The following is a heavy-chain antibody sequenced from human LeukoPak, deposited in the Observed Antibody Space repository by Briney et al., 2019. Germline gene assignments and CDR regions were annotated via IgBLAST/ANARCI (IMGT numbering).Heavy chain of an antibody. D-gene: IGHD2-2*01. CDR3: AREGPDIVVAPAAPLAY. Sequence: PGGSLRLSCAASGFTFDDYGMSWVRQAPGKGLELVSGINWNGGSTGYADSVKGRFTISRDNAKNSLYLQMNSLRAEDTALYYCAREGPDIVVAPAAPLAYWGQGTLVTVSS. CDR2: INWNGGST. V-gene: IGHV3-20*04. CDR1: GFTFDDYG. J-gene: IGHJ4*02.